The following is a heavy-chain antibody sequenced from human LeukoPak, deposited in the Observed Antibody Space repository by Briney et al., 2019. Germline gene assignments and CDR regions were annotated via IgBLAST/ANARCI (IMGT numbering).Heavy chain of an antibody. V-gene: IGHV1-8*01. CDR2: MNPNSGNT. CDR1: GYTFTSYD. CDR3: ARPNGRIAVAGTYYYYYGMDV. J-gene: IGHJ6*02. Sequence: GASVKVSCKASGYTFTSYDINWVRQATGQGVEWMGWMNPNSGNTGYAQKFQGRVTMTRNTSISTAYMELSSLRSEDTAVYYCARPNGRIAVAGTYYYYYGMDVWGQGTTVTVSS. D-gene: IGHD6-19*01.